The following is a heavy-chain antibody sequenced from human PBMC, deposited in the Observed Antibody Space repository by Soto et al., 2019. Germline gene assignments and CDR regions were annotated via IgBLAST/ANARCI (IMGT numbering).Heavy chain of an antibody. CDR1: GGSVSTGSYD. V-gene: IGHV4-61*01. J-gene: IGHJ6*02. CDR2: IFFTGSA. CDR3: ARDGHGMDV. Sequence: LSLTCTVSGGSVSTGSYDWSWIRQPPGKGLEWIGKIFFTGSAHYNPSLRNRVTMSVDTSKDQFSLTLTSVTAADTAVYYCARDGHGMDVWGQGTTVTVSS.